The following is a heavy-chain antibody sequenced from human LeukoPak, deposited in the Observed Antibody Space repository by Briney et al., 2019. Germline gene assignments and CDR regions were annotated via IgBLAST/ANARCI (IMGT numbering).Heavy chain of an antibody. D-gene: IGHD1-1*01. CDR1: GDSVSSYY. Sequence: SETLSLTCIVSGDSVSSYYWSWTRQPPGRGMEWIGCLFVGGKNNYNPPLSSRLNISVDTSTNHFSLRLTSVSPAVTGVYSCAKGGGTLDRWGQGTLVTVSS. CDR2: LFVGGKN. V-gene: IGHV4-59*02. CDR3: AKGGGTLDR. J-gene: IGHJ5*02.